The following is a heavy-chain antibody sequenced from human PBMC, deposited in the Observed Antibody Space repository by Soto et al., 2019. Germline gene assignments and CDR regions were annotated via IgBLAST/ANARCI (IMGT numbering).Heavy chain of an antibody. Sequence: SETLSLTCTVSGGSVSSGSYYWSWIRQPPGKGLEWIGYIYYSGGTNYNPSLKSRVTISVDTSKNQFSLKLSSVTAADTAVYYCARGGGVTATFDYWGQGTLVTVSS. D-gene: IGHD5-18*01. CDR2: IYYSGGT. V-gene: IGHV4-61*01. J-gene: IGHJ4*02. CDR1: GGSVSSGSYY. CDR3: ARGGGVTATFDY.